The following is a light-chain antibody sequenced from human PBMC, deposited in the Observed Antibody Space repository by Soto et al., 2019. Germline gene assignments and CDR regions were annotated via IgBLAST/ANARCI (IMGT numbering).Light chain of an antibody. CDR2: DVS. Sequence: QSALAQPPSASGSPGQSVTISCTGTSSDVGAYNYVSWYQQHPGKAPKLIIYDVSQRPSGVLDRFSGSKSGNTASLTVSGLQAEDEAVYYCNSFAGSAHVVFGGGTKLTVL. CDR3: NSFAGSAHVV. V-gene: IGLV2-8*01. CDR1: SSDVGAYNY. J-gene: IGLJ2*01.